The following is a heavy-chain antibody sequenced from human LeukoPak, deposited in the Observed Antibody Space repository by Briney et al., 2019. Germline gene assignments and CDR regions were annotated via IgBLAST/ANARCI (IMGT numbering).Heavy chain of an antibody. CDR3: AKPFSSGWYNGGHNWFDP. V-gene: IGHV3-74*01. D-gene: IGHD6-19*01. CDR1: GFTFSSYW. Sequence: GGSLRLSCAASGFTFSSYWMHWVRHAPGKGQVRVSRINRDGSSTSYADSVKGRFTISRDNAKNTLYLQMNSLRAEDTAVYYCAKPFSSGWYNGGHNWFDPWGQGTLVTVSS. J-gene: IGHJ5*02. CDR2: INRDGSST.